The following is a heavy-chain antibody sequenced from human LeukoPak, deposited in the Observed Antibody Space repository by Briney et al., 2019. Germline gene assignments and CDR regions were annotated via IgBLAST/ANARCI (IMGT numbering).Heavy chain of an antibody. CDR2: INPNSGGT. V-gene: IGHV1-2*06. CDR1: GYTFTGYY. D-gene: IGHD5-12*01. CDR3: ARAGQIVATSPDAFDI. J-gene: IGHJ3*02. Sequence: ASVKVSCKASGYTFTGYYMHWVRQAPGQGLEWMGRINPNSGGTNYAQKFQGRVTMTRDTSISTAYMELSRLRSNDTAVYYCARAGQIVATSPDAFDIWGQGTMVTVSS.